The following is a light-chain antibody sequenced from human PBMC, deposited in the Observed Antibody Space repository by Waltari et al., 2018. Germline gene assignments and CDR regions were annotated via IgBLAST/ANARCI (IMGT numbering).Light chain of an antibody. CDR1: QSIGNNY. J-gene: IGKJ1*01. CDR2: AAS. Sequence: ENVLTQSPGTLSLSTGERATLSCRASQSIGNNYLAWYQQKPGQAPRLLIYAASIRATGIPDRFSGSGSGTDFTLTISRLEPEDFAVFYCHQYDRSPWTFGQGTKVEF. CDR3: HQYDRSPWT. V-gene: IGKV3-20*01.